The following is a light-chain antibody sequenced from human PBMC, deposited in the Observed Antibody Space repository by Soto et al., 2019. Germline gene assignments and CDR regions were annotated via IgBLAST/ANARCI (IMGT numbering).Light chain of an antibody. CDR3: SSYTSSSTGV. J-gene: IGLJ1*01. CDR2: EVN. V-gene: IGLV2-14*01. CDR1: SSDVGGYNY. Sequence: QSVLTQPASVSGSPGQSITISCTGTSSDVGGYNYVSWYQQHPGKAPKLMIYEVNYRPSGVSNRFSGSKPGNTASLTISGLQAEDEADYYCSSYTSSSTGVFGTGTKVTVL.